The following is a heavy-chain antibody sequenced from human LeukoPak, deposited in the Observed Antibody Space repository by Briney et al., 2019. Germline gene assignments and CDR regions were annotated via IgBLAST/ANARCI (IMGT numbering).Heavy chain of an antibody. D-gene: IGHD2-2*01. CDR3: ARDLRGGYCSSTSCTPYGMDV. V-gene: IGHV4-31*03. Sequence: SQTLSLTCTVSGLSISRGGYYWSWIRQHPGKGLEWIGYIYYSGSTYYNPSLKTRVTITVDTSKNQFSLRLSSVTAADTAVYYCARDLRGGYCSSTSCTPYGMDVWGQGTTVTVSS. J-gene: IGHJ6*02. CDR2: IYYSGST. CDR1: GLSISRGGYY.